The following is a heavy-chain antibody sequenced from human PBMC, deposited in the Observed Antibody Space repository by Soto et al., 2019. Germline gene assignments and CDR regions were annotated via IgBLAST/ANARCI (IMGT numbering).Heavy chain of an antibody. CDR2: NSDDITT. V-gene: IGHV3-74*01. D-gene: IGHD6-19*01. CDR1: GFTFSSYW. J-gene: IGHJ4*02. CDR3: ARGYSSGPGAY. Sequence: GGSLRLSCAASGFTFSSYWMHWVRQAPGKGLVWVSRNSDDITTSYADSVKGRFTISRDNAKNTLYLQINSLTPEDTAVYYCARGYSSGPGAYWGQGTLVTVSS.